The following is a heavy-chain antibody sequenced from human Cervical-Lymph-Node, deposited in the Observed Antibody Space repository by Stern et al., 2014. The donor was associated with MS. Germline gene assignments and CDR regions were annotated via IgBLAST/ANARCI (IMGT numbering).Heavy chain of an antibody. CDR1: GFTFSDYH. CDR2: IGSRGSPV. V-gene: IGHV3-11*01. J-gene: IGHJ5*01. Sequence: VQLVESGGDLVKPGGSLRLSCAASGFTFSDYHMRWVRQAPGKGLGWVSSIGSRGSPVYYADSVKGRLPISRAKAKHSAYLQMNSLRAEDTAVYYCVKTRTAWGQGTLVTVSS. CDR3: VKTRTA.